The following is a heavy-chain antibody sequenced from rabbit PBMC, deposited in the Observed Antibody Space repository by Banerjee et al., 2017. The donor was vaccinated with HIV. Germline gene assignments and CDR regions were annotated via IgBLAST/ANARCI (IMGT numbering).Heavy chain of an antibody. J-gene: IGHJ4*01. D-gene: IGHD5-1*01. CDR3: ARKGYYFNL. V-gene: IGHV1S40*01. CDR2: IYAGSSGGT. Sequence: QSLEESGGDLVKPGASLTLTCKASGFDFSSNAMCWFRQAPGKGLEWIACIYAGSSGGTSYASWAKGRFTISKTSSTTVTLQMTSLTAADTATYFCARKGYYFNLWGQGTLVTVS. CDR1: GFDFSSNA.